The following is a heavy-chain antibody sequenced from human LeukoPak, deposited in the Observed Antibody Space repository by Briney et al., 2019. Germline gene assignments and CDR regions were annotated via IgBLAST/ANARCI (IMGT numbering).Heavy chain of an antibody. CDR2: IKQDGSEK. CDR1: GFTFSIYW. J-gene: IGHJ4*02. V-gene: IGHV3-7*01. Sequence: PGGSLRLSCAASGFTFSIYWMSWVRQAPGKGLEWVANIKQDGSEKYYVDSVKGRFTISRDNAKNSLYLQMNSLRAEDTAVYYCARSSVASFDYWGQGTLVTVSS. D-gene: IGHD1-26*01. CDR3: ARSSVASFDY.